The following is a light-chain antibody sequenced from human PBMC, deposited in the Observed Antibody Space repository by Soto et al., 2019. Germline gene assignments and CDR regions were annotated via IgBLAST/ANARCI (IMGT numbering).Light chain of an antibody. CDR3: CSYAGSSTSGYV. Sequence: QSVLTQPASVSGSPGQSITISCTGTSSDVGGYNPVSWYQQQPGRAPKLMIYEVTKRPSGVSDRFSGSKSGNTASLTISGLQAEDEADYYCCSYAGSSTSGYVFGTGTKLTVL. CDR2: EVT. V-gene: IGLV2-23*02. J-gene: IGLJ1*01. CDR1: SSDVGGYNP.